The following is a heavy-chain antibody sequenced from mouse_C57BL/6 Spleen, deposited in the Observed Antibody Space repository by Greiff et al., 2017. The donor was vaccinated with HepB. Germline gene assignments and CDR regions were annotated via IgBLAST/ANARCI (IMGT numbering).Heavy chain of an antibody. J-gene: IGHJ4*01. CDR2: IDPSDSYT. V-gene: IGHV1-69*01. CDR1: GYTFTSYW. Sequence: QVQLQQPGAELVMPGASVKLSCKASGYTFTSYWMHWVKQRPGQGLEWIGEIDPSDSYTNYNQKFKGKSTLTVDKSSSTAYMQLSSLTSEDSAVYYCAIRTFAMDYWGQGTSVTVSS. CDR3: AIRTFAMDY.